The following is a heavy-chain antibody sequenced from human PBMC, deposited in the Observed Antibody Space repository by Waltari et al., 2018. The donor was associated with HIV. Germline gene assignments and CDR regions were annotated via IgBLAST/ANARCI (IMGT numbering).Heavy chain of an antibody. CDR3: ARVPHSSGWYPPP. J-gene: IGHJ5*02. CDR1: GGSFSGYY. Sequence: QVQLQQGGAGLLKPSETLSLTCAVYGGSFSGYYWSWIRQPPGKGLEWIGEINHSGSTNYNPSLKSRVTISVDTSKNQFSLKLSSVTAADTAVYYCARVPHSSGWYPPPWGQGTLVTVSS. V-gene: IGHV4-34*01. D-gene: IGHD6-19*01. CDR2: INHSGST.